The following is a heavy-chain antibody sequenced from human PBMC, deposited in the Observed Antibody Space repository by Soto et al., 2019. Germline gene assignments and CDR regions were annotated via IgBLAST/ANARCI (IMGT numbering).Heavy chain of an antibody. CDR3: AINEGRDVSTFDY. V-gene: IGHV1-69*01. Sequence: QVQLVQSGAEVKTPGSSVKVSCKASGGIFTRYDIRWVRQAPGQGLEWMGAIIPIFGTANYAQKFQGRVTITADATTSTAYMELSSLRSEDTAMYYCAINEGRDVSTFDYWGQGTLSPSPQ. CDR2: IIPIFGTA. J-gene: IGHJ4*02. CDR1: GGIFTRYD. D-gene: IGHD3-10*02.